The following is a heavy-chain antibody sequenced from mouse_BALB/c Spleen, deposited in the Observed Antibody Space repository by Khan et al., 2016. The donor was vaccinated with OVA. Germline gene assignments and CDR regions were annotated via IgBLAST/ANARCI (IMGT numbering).Heavy chain of an antibody. Sequence: QVQLKQSGPGLVAPSQSLSITCTVSGFSLTNYGVHWVRQPPGKGLEWLGVIWAGGSTNYYSSLMSRLRITKANSKSHAFLKMHSLQTDDTAMYYCARKPAINYYGHRTFDYWGQGISVTVSS. CDR2: IWAGGST. J-gene: IGHJ4*01. D-gene: IGHD1-2*01. CDR1: GFSLTNYG. CDR3: ARKPAINYYGHRTFDY. V-gene: IGHV2-9*02.